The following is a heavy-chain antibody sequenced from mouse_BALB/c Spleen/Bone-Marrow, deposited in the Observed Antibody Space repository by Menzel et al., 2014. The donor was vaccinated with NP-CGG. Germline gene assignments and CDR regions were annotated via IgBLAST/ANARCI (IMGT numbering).Heavy chain of an antibody. CDR1: GYTFTSYY. CDR3: TREGTFFAY. D-gene: IGHD3-3*01. CDR2: INLSNGGT. J-gene: IGHJ3*01. V-gene: IGHV1S81*02. Sequence: VQLQQSGAELVKPGASVKLSCKSSGYTFTSYYMYWVKQRPGQGLEWIGGINLSNGGTNFNEKFKSKATLTVDKSSSTAYMQLSSLTSEDSAVYYCTREGTFFAYWGQGTLVTVSA.